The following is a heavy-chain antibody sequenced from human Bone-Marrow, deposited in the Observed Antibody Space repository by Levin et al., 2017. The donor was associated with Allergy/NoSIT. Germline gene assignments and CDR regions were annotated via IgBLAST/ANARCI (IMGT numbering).Heavy chain of an antibody. CDR3: TTETVSGSHDH. D-gene: IGHD1-26*01. V-gene: IGHV3-15*01. J-gene: IGHJ5*02. CDR1: GFSFKDAW. Sequence: PGGSLRLSCVASGFSFKDAWMNWVRLTPGKGLEWIGHIKSSSSGGTADYAAPVNGRFSLSRDDSKNTVYLQMSGLKIDDTAIYYCTTETVSGSHDHWGQGTLVTVST. CDR2: IKSSSSGGTA.